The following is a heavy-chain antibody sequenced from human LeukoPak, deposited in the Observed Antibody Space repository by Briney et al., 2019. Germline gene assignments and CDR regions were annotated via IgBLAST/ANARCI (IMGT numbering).Heavy chain of an antibody. V-gene: IGHV3-33*06. CDR3: AKDRYGDYFDY. D-gene: IGHD4-17*01. J-gene: IGHJ4*02. Sequence: GRSLRLSCAASGFTFSSYGMHWVRQAPGKGLEWVAVIWYDGSNKYYADSVKGRFTISRDNFKNTLYLQMNSLRAEDTAVYYCAKDRYGDYFDYWGQGTLVTVSS. CDR2: IWYDGSNK. CDR1: GFTFSSYG.